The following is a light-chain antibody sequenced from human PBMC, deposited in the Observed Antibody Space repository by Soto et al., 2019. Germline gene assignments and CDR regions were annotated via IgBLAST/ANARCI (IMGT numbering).Light chain of an antibody. CDR2: GAS. CDR1: QSVSNF. J-gene: IGKJ4*01. CDR3: QQYGSSPLT. V-gene: IGKV3-20*01. Sequence: EIVLTQSPCTLSLYPGERAILSCRASQSVSNFLAWYQQKPGQSPRLFIYGASSRATGIPDRFSGSGSGTDFTLTINRLEPEDFAVYYCQQYGSSPLTFGGGTKVDIK.